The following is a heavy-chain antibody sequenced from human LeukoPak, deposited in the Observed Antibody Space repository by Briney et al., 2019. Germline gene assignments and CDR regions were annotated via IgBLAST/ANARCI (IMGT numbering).Heavy chain of an antibody. CDR1: GGSVTSGSYY. CDR2: ISYRGST. D-gene: IGHD2-15*01. J-gene: IGHJ4*02. V-gene: IGHV4-61*01. CDR3: ARETYCSGGTCFFGPDY. Sequence: PSETLSLTCSVSGGSVTSGSYYWSWIRQPPGKELEWIGYISYRGSTNYNPSLKSRVTISVDTSKNQFSLKLSSVTAADTAVYHCARETYCSGGTCFFGPDYWGQGTLVTVSS.